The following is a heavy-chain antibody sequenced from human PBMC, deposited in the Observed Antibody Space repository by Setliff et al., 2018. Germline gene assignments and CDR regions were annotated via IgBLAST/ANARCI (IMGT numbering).Heavy chain of an antibody. J-gene: IGHJ5*02. Sequence: ASVKVSCKASGYTFTSYAMRWVRQAPGQRLEWMGWINAGNGNTKYSQKFQGRVTITRDTSASTAYMELSSLRSEDTAVYYCAREIVTPYNTMVRETARGFDPWGQGTLVTVSS. D-gene: IGHD3-10*01. CDR1: GYTFTSYA. CDR3: AREIVTPYNTMVRETARGFDP. CDR2: INAGNGNT. V-gene: IGHV1-3*01.